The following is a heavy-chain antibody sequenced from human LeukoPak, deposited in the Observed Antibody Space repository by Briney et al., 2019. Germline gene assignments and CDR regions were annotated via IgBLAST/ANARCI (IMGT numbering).Heavy chain of an antibody. Sequence: GASVKVSCKASGYTFTGYYMHWVRQAPGQGLEWMGWINPNSGGTNYAQKFQGRVTMTRDTSISTAYMELSRLRSDDTAVYYCARDPVTTVTELYHYGMDVWGQGTTVTVSS. CDR3: ARDPVTTVTELYHYGMDV. CDR1: GYTFTGYY. V-gene: IGHV1-2*02. CDR2: INPNSGGT. J-gene: IGHJ6*02. D-gene: IGHD4-17*01.